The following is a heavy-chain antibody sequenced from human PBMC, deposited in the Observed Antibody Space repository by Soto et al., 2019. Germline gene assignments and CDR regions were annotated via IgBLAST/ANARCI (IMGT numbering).Heavy chain of an antibody. CDR1: GLIFSDVW. D-gene: IGHD1-1*01. CDR3: TTSNLGVDF. Sequence: PGGSLRLSCAASGLIFSDVWMTWVRQAPGKGLECVGRIKTKPDDGTIDYAAPVRGRFTTSRDDSKNTLYLQMTSLTPDDTGVYYCTTSNLGVDFWGPGTLVTVSS. CDR2: IKTKPDDGTI. V-gene: IGHV3-15*01. J-gene: IGHJ4*02.